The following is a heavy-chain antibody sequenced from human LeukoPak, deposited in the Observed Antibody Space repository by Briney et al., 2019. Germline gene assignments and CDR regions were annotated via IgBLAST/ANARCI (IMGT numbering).Heavy chain of an antibody. CDR2: INHSGST. CDR3: APLGYCSGGSCPSHYGMDV. CDR1: GGSFSGYY. V-gene: IGHV4-34*01. J-gene: IGHJ6*02. D-gene: IGHD2-15*01. Sequence: SETLSLTCAVYGGSFSGYYWSWIRQPPGKGLEWIGEINHSGSTNHNPSLKSRVTISVDTSKNQFSLKLSSVTAADTAVYYCAPLGYCSGGSCPSHYGMDVWGQGTTVTVSS.